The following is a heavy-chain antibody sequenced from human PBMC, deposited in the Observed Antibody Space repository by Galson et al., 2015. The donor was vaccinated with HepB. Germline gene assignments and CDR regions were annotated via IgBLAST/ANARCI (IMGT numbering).Heavy chain of an antibody. J-gene: IGHJ4*02. CDR1: GFTFGDYA. V-gene: IGHV3-49*03. D-gene: IGHD1-1*01. CDR3: TAHNWNVGVN. CDR2: IRSKAYGGTT. Sequence: ALRLSCAASGFTFGDYAMSWFRQAPGKGLEGVGFIRSKAYGGTTEYAASVKGRFTISRDDSKSIAYLQMNSLKTEDTAVYYCTAHNWNVGVNWGQGTLVTVSS.